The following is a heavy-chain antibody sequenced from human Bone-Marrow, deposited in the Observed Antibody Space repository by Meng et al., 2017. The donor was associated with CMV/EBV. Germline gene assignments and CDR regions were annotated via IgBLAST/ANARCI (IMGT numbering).Heavy chain of an antibody. J-gene: IGHJ5*02. CDR2: ISYDGSNK. V-gene: IGHV3-30-3*01. CDR1: GFTFSSYA. Sequence: GESLKISCAASGFTFSSYAMSWVRQAPGKGLEWVAVISYDGSNKYYADSVKGRFTISRDNSKNTLYLQMNSLRAEDTAVYYCARSGAPGYSSGQNWFDPWGQGTLVTVSS. D-gene: IGHD6-19*01. CDR3: ARSGAPGYSSGQNWFDP.